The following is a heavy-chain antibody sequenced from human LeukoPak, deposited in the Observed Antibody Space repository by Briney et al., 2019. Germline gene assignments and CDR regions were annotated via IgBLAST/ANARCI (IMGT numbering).Heavy chain of an antibody. J-gene: IGHJ3*02. D-gene: IGHD1-1*01. V-gene: IGHV1-69*13. CDR2: IIPIFGTA. CDR3: ARSTTLPPDGAFDI. CDR1: GGTFSSYA. Sequence: ALVKVSCKASGGTFSSYAISWVRQAPGQGLEWMGGIIPIFGTANCAQKFQGRVTITADESASTAYMELSSLRSEDTAVYYCARSTTLPPDGAFDIWGQGTMVTVSS.